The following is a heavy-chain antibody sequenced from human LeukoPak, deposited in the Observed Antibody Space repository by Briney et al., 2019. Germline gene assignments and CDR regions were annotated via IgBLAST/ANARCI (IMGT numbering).Heavy chain of an antibody. V-gene: IGHV4-4*07. Sequence: SETLSLTCTVSGGSISSYYWSWIRQPAGKGLEWIGRIYTSGNANHNPSLKSRVTMSVDTSKNQFSLKLSSVTAADTAVYYCARGVSLIAAYYKYYMDVWGKGTTVTVSS. CDR1: GGSISSYY. CDR3: ARGVSLIAAYYKYYMDV. J-gene: IGHJ6*03. CDR2: IYTSGNA. D-gene: IGHD3-16*01.